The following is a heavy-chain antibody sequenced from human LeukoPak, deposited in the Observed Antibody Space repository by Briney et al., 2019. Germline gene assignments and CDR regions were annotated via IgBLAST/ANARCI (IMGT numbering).Heavy chain of an antibody. D-gene: IGHD1-1*01. CDR3: ARCTTGRTFGSLREIKRSREIDY. J-gene: IGHJ4*02. CDR1: GFTFSNSA. Sequence: GGSLRLSCAASGFTFSNSALSWVRQAPGKGLEWVSDISGSGGSTYYADSVKGRFTISRDNAKNSLYLQMNSLRVEDTAVYYCARCTTGRTFGSLREIKRSREIDYWGQGTLVTVSS. V-gene: IGHV3-23*01. CDR2: ISGSGGST.